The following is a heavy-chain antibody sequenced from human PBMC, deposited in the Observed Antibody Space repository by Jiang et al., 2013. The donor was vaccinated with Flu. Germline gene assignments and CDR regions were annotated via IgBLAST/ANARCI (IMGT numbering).Heavy chain of an antibody. CDR3: ARDSVFDSSGYPLDY. D-gene: IGHD3-22*01. Sequence: GGGVVQPGRSLRLSCAASGFTFSSYAMHWVRQAPGKGLEWVAVISYDGSNKYYADSVKGRFTISRDNSKNTLYLQMNSLRAEDTAVYYCARDSVFDSSGYPLDYWGQGTLVTVSS. J-gene: IGHJ4*01. V-gene: IGHV3-30-3*01. CDR1: GFTFSSYA. CDR2: ISYDGSNK.